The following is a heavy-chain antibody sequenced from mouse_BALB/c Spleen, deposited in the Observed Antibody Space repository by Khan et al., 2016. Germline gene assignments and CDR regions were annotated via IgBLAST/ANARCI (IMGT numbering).Heavy chain of an antibody. CDR3: ARSDYGDKDAMDY. V-gene: IGHV3-2*02. Sequence: EVQLQESGPGLVKPSQSLSLTCTVTGYSITSDYAWNWIRQFPGNRLEWMGYISYSGSTSYNPSLKSRISITRDTSKNKFLLQLNSVTSEDTATYSCARSDYGDKDAMDYWGQGTSVTVSS. D-gene: IGHD1-1*01. CDR1: GYSITSDYA. CDR2: ISYSGST. J-gene: IGHJ4*01.